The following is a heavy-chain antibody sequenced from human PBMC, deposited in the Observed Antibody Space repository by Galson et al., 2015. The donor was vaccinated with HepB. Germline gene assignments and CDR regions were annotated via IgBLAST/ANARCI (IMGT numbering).Heavy chain of an antibody. Sequence: SVKVSCKASGGTFSSYTISWVRQAPGQGLEWMGRIIPILGIANYAQKFQGRVTITADKSTSTAHMELSSLRSEDTAVYYCARASRHCSSTSCYAHSYWYFELWGRGTLVTVSS. J-gene: IGHJ2*01. CDR3: ARASRHCSSTSCYAHSYWYFEL. CDR2: IIPILGIA. CDR1: GGTFSSYT. D-gene: IGHD2-2*01. V-gene: IGHV1-69*02.